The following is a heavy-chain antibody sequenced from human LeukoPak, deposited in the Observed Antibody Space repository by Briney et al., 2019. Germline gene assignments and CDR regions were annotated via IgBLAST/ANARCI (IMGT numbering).Heavy chain of an antibody. CDR2: ISGSGGST. D-gene: IGHD4-23*01. Sequence: PGGSLRLSCAASGFTFSSYAMSWVRQAPGKGLEWVSAISGSGGSTCYADSVKGRFTISRDNSKNTLYLQMNSLRAEDTAVYYCAKDLTMVVTPLGWPHDYWGQGALVTVSS. CDR1: GFTFSSYA. CDR3: AKDLTMVVTPLGWPHDY. J-gene: IGHJ4*02. V-gene: IGHV3-23*01.